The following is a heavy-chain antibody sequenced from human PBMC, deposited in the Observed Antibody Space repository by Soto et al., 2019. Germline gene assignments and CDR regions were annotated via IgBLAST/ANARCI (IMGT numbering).Heavy chain of an antibody. CDR2: IIPILGIA. D-gene: IGHD3-22*01. Sequence: QVQLVQSGAEVKKPGSSVKVSCKASGGTFSSYTISWVRQAPGQGLEWMGRIIPILGIANYAQKFQGRVTITADKSTSTAYMELSSLRSEDTAVYYCARDLHDSSGYYYYFDYWGQGTLVTVSS. J-gene: IGHJ4*02. CDR1: GGTFSSYT. V-gene: IGHV1-69*08. CDR3: ARDLHDSSGYYYYFDY.